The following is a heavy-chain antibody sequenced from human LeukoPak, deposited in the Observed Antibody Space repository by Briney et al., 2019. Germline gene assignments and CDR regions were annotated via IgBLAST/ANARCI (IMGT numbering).Heavy chain of an antibody. D-gene: IGHD3-22*01. CDR3: ARSPPGWYYDNSGQYYFDT. V-gene: IGHV4-59*08. Sequence: PSETLSLTCTVSGGSISGYYWSWIRQSPGKRLEWIAYISFTGNTNYNPSLKSRVTISLDASKTHFSLTLSSLTAADTAVYYCARSPPGWYYDNSGQYYFDTWGQGALVTVSS. J-gene: IGHJ4*02. CDR2: ISFTGNT. CDR1: GGSISGYY.